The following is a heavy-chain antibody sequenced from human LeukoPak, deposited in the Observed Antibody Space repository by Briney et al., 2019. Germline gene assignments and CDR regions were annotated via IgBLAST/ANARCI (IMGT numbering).Heavy chain of an antibody. CDR1: GGSISSYY. J-gene: IGHJ3*02. D-gene: IGHD5-18*01. CDR2: ICTSGST. CDR3: ARDTPYYSYGPANAFDI. V-gene: IGHV4-4*07. Sequence: SETLSLTCTVSGGSISSYYWSWIRQPAGKGLEWIGRICTSGSTNYNPSLKSRVTMSVDTSKNQFSLKLSSVTAADTAVYYCARDTPYYSYGPANAFDIWGQGTMVTVSS.